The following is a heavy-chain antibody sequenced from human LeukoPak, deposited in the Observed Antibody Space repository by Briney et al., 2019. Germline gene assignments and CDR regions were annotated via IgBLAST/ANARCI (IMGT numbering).Heavy chain of an antibody. CDR1: GGSISSSSYY. J-gene: IGHJ4*02. CDR3: ARHFGGYSYGLGPLHYFDY. V-gene: IGHV4-39*01. Sequence: SETLSLTCTVSGGSISSSSYYWGWIRQPPGKGLEWIGSIYYSGSTYYNPSLKSRVTISVDMSKNQFSLKLSSVTAADTAVYYCARHFGGYSYGLGPLHYFDYWGQGTLVTVSS. CDR2: IYYSGST. D-gene: IGHD5-18*01.